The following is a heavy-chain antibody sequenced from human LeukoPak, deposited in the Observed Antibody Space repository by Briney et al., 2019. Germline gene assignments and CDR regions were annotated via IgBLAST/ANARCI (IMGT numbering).Heavy chain of an antibody. CDR2: IIPIFGTA. V-gene: IGHV1-69*13. CDR3: AREGGVVVPAATTVAGFDI. J-gene: IGHJ3*02. D-gene: IGHD2-2*01. CDR1: GGTFSSYA. Sequence: SVKVSCKASGGTFSSYAISWVRQAPGQGLEWMGGIIPIFGTANYAQKFQGRVTITADESTSTAYMELSSLRSEDTAMYYCAREGGVVVPAATTVAGFDIWGQGTMVTVSS.